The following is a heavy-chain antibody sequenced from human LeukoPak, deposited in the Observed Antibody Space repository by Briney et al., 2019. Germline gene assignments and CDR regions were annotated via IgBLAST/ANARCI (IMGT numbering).Heavy chain of an antibody. CDR1: GFTFSSYG. J-gene: IGHJ3*02. V-gene: IGHV3-48*01. CDR2: ISSGRPTI. D-gene: IGHD2-15*01. Sequence: GGSLRLSCVASGFTFSSYGMNWVRQAPGKGLEWGSYISSGRPTINYADSVKGRFTISRDNARNSLYLQMNSLRAEDTAVYYCARRCGGGSCFDAVDIWGQGTMVTVSS. CDR3: ARRCGGGSCFDAVDI.